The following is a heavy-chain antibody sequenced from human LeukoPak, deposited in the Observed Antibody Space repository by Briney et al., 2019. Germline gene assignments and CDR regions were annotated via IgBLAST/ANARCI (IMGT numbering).Heavy chain of an antibody. CDR1: GGSFSGYY. Sequence: PSETLSLTCAVYGGSFSGYYWSWIRQPPGKGLEWIGEINHSGSTNYNPSLKSRVTISVDTSKNQFSLKLSSVTAADTAVYYCARRCSSTSCYARARYYYYMDVWGEGTTVTVSS. J-gene: IGHJ6*03. CDR3: ARRCSSTSCYARARYYYYMDV. CDR2: INHSGST. V-gene: IGHV4-34*01. D-gene: IGHD2-2*01.